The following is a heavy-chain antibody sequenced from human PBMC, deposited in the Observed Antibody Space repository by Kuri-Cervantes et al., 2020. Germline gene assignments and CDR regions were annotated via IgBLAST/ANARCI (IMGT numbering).Heavy chain of an antibody. V-gene: IGHV3-74*01. Sequence: GESLKISCAASGFSFSSYWMHWVRQAPGKGLVWVSRINSDGSSTSHADSVKGRFTISRDNAKNTLYLQMNSLRAEDTAVYYRVRVFGTTFRFRHYYYGMDVWGQGTTVTVSS. CDR1: GFSFSSYW. D-gene: IGHD1/OR15-1a*01. J-gene: IGHJ6*02. CDR3: VRVFGTTFRFRHYYYGMDV. CDR2: INSDGSST.